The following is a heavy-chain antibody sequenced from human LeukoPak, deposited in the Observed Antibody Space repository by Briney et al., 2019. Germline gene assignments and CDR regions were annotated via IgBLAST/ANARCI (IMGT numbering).Heavy chain of an antibody. J-gene: IGHJ4*02. CDR1: GFTFSSYA. V-gene: IGHV3-23*01. CDR3: AKGNMVAIYKGDDFDY. CDR2: ISGSGGST. Sequence: PGGSLRLSCAASGFTFSSYAMSWVRQAPGKGLEWVSAISGSGGSTYYADSVKGRFTISRDNSKNTLYLQMNSLRAEDTAVYYCAKGNMVAIYKGDDFDYWGQGTLVTVSS. D-gene: IGHD5-12*01.